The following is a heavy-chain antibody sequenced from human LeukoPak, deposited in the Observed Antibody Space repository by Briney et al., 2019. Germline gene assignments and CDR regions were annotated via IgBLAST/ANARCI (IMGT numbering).Heavy chain of an antibody. CDR3: ARDRPRGPSRFDI. CDR2: IYTSGST. D-gene: IGHD3-10*01. Sequence: SETLSLTCTVSGGSISSYYWSRIRQPAGKGLEWIGRIYTSGSTNYNPSLKSRVTMSVDTSKNQFSLKLSSVTAADTAVYYCARDRPRGPSRFDIWGQGTMVTVSS. CDR1: GGSISSYY. V-gene: IGHV4-4*07. J-gene: IGHJ3*02.